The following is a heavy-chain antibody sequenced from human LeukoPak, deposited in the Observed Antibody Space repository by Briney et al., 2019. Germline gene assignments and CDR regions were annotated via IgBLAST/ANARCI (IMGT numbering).Heavy chain of an antibody. J-gene: IGHJ4*02. Sequence: GGSLRLSCAASGFTFSDHYMDWVRQAPGKGLEWVGRTRNKANSYTTEYAASVKGRFTISRDDSKNSLYLQMNSLKTEDTAVYYCARGYGGDSWCIKYWGQGTLVTVSS. CDR2: TRNKANSYTT. D-gene: IGHD4-23*01. V-gene: IGHV3-72*01. CDR1: GFTFSDHY. CDR3: ARGYGGDSWCIKY.